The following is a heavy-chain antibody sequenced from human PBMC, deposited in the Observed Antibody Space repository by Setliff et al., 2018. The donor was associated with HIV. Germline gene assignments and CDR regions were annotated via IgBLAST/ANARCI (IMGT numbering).Heavy chain of an antibody. CDR3: ARIWGDSSGQDY. J-gene: IGHJ4*02. CDR2: IYQTGTT. D-gene: IGHD6-6*01. V-gene: IGHV4-38-2*01. Sequence: PSETLSLTCAVSGFSINSGYYWGWIRQPPGKGLEWIGSIYQTGTTYYNPSLKNRVSMSVDTSQNQFSLKLSSVTAADTAVYYCARIWGDSSGQDYWGQGTLVTVSS. CDR1: GFSINSGYY.